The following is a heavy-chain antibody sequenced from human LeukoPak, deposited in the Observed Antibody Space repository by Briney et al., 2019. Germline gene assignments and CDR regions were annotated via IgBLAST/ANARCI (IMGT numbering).Heavy chain of an antibody. Sequence: GGSLRLSCAASGFTFSSYSMNWVRQAPGKGLEWVSSISSSGSYIYYADSVKGRFTISRDNAKNSLYLQMNSLRAEDTAVYYCARDRAAAPGTLHDAFDIWGQGTMVTVSS. CDR3: ARDRAAAPGTLHDAFDI. D-gene: IGHD2-2*01. CDR1: GFTFSSYS. J-gene: IGHJ3*02. CDR2: ISSSGSYI. V-gene: IGHV3-21*01.